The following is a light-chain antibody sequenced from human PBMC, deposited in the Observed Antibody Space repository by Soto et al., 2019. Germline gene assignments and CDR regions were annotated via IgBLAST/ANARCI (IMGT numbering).Light chain of an antibody. V-gene: IGLV2-14*01. CDR2: GVT. Sequence: QSVLTQPASVSGSPGQSITISCTGTSSDVGAYNYVSWYQHHPGKAPKVLIYGVTNRPSGVSNRFSGSKSGNTASLTISGLQAEDEADYYCSSYTSSSTPYVFGTGTKLTVL. J-gene: IGLJ1*01. CDR3: SSYTSSSTPYV. CDR1: SSDVGAYNY.